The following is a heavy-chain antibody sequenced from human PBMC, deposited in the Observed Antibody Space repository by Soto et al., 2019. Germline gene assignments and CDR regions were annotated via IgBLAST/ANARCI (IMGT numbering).Heavy chain of an antibody. CDR1: GYTFTSYG. Sequence: QVQLVQSGAEVKKPGASVKVSCKASGYTFTSYGISWVRQAPGQGLEWMGWISTYNGNTKYAQKLQGRVTMTTDTTPSQAYMELMSLRIDHAAGFFGAGRKVRGVGCGYWGQGTLVTVSS. J-gene: IGHJ4*02. CDR3: AGRKVRGVGCGY. V-gene: IGHV1-18*01. D-gene: IGHD3-10*01. CDR2: ISTYNGNT.